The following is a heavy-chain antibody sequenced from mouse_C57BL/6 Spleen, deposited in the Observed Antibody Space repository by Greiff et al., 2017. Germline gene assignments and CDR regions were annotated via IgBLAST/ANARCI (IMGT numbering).Heavy chain of an antibody. CDR1: GYSITSGYY. Sequence: EVKLQESGPGLVKPSQSLSLTCSVTGYSITSGYYWNWIRQFPGNKLEWMGYISYDGSNNYNPSLKNRISITRDTSKNQFFLKLNSVTTEDTATYYCARELGYYFDYWGQGTTLTVSS. D-gene: IGHD4-1*01. CDR3: ARELGYYFDY. CDR2: ISYDGSN. J-gene: IGHJ2*01. V-gene: IGHV3-6*01.